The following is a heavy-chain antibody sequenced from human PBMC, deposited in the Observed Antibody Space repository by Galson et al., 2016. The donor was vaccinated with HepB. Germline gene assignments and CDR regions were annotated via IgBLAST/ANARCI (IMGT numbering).Heavy chain of an antibody. D-gene: IGHD3-10*01. CDR3: ARDRRGGGSGSFYPLDY. Sequence: SVKVSCKASGYNFTHYALHWVRQAPGQRPEWMGWINTDYGNTKYSQKFQDRLTITRDTSATTANLGLSSRRSEDKAVYYCARDRRGGGSGSFYPLDYWGQGTLVTVSS. CDR2: INTDYGNT. CDR1: GYNFTHYA. V-gene: IGHV1-3*04. J-gene: IGHJ4*02.